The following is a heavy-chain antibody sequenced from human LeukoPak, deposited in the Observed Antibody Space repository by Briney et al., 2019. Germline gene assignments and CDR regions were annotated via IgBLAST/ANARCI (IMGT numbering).Heavy chain of an antibody. V-gene: IGHV1-46*03. D-gene: IGHD3-16*01. CDR2: INPSDGST. Sequence: ASVKVSCKASEYSFSNYYMNWVRQAPGQRLEWMGMINPSDGSTRYAQKFQGRVTMNRDTSTSTVYMELSSLRSEDTAVYYCARDGHLSLYAFNHYYYGMDVWGQGTTVTVSS. J-gene: IGHJ6*02. CDR3: ARDGHLSLYAFNHYYYGMDV. CDR1: EYSFSNYY.